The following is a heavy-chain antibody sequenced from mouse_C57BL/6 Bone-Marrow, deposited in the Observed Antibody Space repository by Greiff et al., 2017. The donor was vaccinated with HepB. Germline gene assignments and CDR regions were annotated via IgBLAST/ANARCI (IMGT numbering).Heavy chain of an antibody. CDR2: ISYDGSN. J-gene: IGHJ3*01. CDR1: GYSITSCYY. V-gene: IGHV3-6*01. Sequence: EVQLAESGPGLVKPSQSLSLTCSVTGYSITSCYYWNWIRQFPGNKLEWMGYISYDGSNNYKPSLKNRISITRDTSKNQFFLKLNSVTTEDTATYYCAIIYYDYERVPYWGQGTLVTVSA. CDR3: AIIYYDYERVPY. D-gene: IGHD2-4*01.